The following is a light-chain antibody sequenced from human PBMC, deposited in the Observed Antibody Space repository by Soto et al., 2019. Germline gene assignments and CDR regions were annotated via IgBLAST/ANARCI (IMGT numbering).Light chain of an antibody. CDR1: QGISSY. CDR2: AAS. Sequence: IQLTQSPSFLSASVGDRVTITCRASQGISSYLAWYQQKPGKAPKLLIYAASTLHSGVPSRFSGGRSGTEFTLTISSLQPEDFATYYCQQLNSYPPSFGQGTRLEIK. CDR3: QQLNSYPPS. J-gene: IGKJ5*01. V-gene: IGKV1-9*01.